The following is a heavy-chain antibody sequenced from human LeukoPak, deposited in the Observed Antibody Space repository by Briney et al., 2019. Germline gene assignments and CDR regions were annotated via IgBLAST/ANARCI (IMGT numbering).Heavy chain of an antibody. V-gene: IGHV4-61*02. D-gene: IGHD3-22*01. CDR3: ARDGPYDSSGLSYWYFDL. J-gene: IGHJ2*01. CDR2: IYTSGST. CDR1: GGSISSGSYY. Sequence: SETLSLTCTVSGGSISSGSYYWSWIRQPAGKGLEWIGRIYTSGSTNYNPSLKSRVTMSVDTSKNQFSLKLSSVTAADTAVYYCARDGPYDSSGLSYWYFDLWGRGTLVTVSS.